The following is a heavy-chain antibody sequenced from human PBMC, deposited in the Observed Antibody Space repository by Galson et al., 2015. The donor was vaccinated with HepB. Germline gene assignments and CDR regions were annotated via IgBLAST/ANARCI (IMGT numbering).Heavy chain of an antibody. CDR3: AHKPSVYGDYPQEAFDI. J-gene: IGHJ3*02. D-gene: IGHD4-17*01. Sequence: PALVKPTQTLTLTCTSSGFSLSTSGVGVGWIRQPPGKALEWLALIYWDDDKRYSPSLKSRLTITKDTSKNQVVLTMTNMDPVDTATYYCAHKPSVYGDYPQEAFDIWGQGTMVIVSS. CDR1: GFSLSTSGVG. V-gene: IGHV2-5*02. CDR2: IYWDDDK.